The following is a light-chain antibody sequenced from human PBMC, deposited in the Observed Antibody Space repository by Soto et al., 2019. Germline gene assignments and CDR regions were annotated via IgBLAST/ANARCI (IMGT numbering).Light chain of an antibody. Sequence: QSVLTQPPSVSGAPGQRVTISCTGSTSNIGAGYGVHWYQQLPGTAPKLLIYANINRPSGVPDRFSGSKSDTSASLTITGLRAEDEADYCCQSYDSSLSGPVVFGGGTKLTVL. J-gene: IGLJ2*01. CDR2: ANI. V-gene: IGLV1-40*01. CDR3: QSYDSSLSGPVV. CDR1: TSNIGAGYG.